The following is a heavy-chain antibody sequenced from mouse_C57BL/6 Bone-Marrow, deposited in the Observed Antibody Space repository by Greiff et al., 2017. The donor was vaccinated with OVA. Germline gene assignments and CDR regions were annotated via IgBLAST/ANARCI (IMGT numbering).Heavy chain of an antibody. Sequence: QVQLKESGPGLVQPSQSLSITCTVSGFSLTSYGVHWVRQSPGKGLAWLGVIWSGGSTDYNAAFISRLSISKDNSKSQVFFKMNRLQADDTAIYYCARKFAMVTTWYFDVWGTGTTVTVSS. CDR2: IWSGGST. D-gene: IGHD2-2*01. J-gene: IGHJ1*03. CDR1: GFSLTSYG. V-gene: IGHV2-2*01. CDR3: ARKFAMVTTWYFDV.